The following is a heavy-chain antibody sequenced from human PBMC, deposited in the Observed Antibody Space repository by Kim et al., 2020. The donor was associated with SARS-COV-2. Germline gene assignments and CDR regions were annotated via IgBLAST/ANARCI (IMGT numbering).Heavy chain of an antibody. J-gene: IGHJ4*02. D-gene: IGHD2-15*01. V-gene: IGHV3-23*01. CDR1: GFTFSSYA. Sequence: GGSLRLSCAASGFTFSSYAMSWVRQAPGKGLEWVSAISGSCGSTYYADSVKGRFTISRDNSKNTLYLQMNSLRAEDTAVYYCAKDVRYCSGGSCYPLFDYWGQGTLVTVSS. CDR2: ISGSCGST. CDR3: AKDVRYCSGGSCYPLFDY.